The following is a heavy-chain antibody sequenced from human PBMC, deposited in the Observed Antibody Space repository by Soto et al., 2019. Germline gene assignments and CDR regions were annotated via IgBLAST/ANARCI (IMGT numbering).Heavy chain of an antibody. CDR2: INPNDGET. Sequence: ASVKVSCKASGYAFSAYYIIWVRQAPGQGPEWMGWINPNDGETNYAEKFRDRVTLTTDTSISAAYMELSGLRSDDTALYYCARDSGYSYGLPDYWGQGTLVIFSS. V-gene: IGHV1-2*02. J-gene: IGHJ4*02. D-gene: IGHD5-12*01. CDR1: GYAFSAYY. CDR3: ARDSGYSYGLPDY.